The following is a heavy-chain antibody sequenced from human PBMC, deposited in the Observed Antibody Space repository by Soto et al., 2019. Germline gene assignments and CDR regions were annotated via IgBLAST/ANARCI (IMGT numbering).Heavy chain of an antibody. Sequence: QVQLQESGPGLVKPSETLSLTCTVSGGSISGYFWSWIRQPPGKGLEWIGYIYSSGTTNYNPSLKSRVTISLDTSRNQSSLKLSSVTATDTAVYYCARSVGNWFDPWGQGTLVTVSS. CDR2: IYSSGTT. CDR3: ARSVGNWFDP. J-gene: IGHJ5*02. CDR1: GGSISGYF. V-gene: IGHV4-59*08. D-gene: IGHD2-15*01.